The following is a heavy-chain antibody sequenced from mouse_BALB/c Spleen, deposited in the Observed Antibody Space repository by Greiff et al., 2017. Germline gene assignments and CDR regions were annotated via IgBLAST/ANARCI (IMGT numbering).Heavy chain of an antibody. CDR1: GFTFSSYG. V-gene: IGHV5-6*02. D-gene: IGHD1-2*01. CDR2: ISSGGSYT. J-gene: IGHJ2*01. Sequence: DVKLVESGGDLVKPGGSLKLSCAASGFTFSSYGMSWVRQTPDKRLEWVATISSGGSYTYYPDSVKGRFTISRDNAKNTLYLQMSSLKSEDTAMYYCARRGAATSYFDYWGQGTTLTVSS. CDR3: ARRGAATSYFDY.